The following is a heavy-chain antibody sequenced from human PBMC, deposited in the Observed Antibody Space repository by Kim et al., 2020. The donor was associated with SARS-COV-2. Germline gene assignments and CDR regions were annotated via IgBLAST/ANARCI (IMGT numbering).Heavy chain of an antibody. J-gene: IGHJ4*01. D-gene: IGHD5-12*01. Sequence: SETLSLTCAVYGGSFSGYYWSWIRQPPGKGLEWIGEINHSGSTNYNPSLKSRVTISVDTSKNQFSLKLSSVTAADTAVYYCARGGGGGRWLRLRDFDYWG. CDR2: INHSGST. V-gene: IGHV4-34*01. CDR3: ARGGGGGRWLRLRDFDY. CDR1: GGSFSGYY.